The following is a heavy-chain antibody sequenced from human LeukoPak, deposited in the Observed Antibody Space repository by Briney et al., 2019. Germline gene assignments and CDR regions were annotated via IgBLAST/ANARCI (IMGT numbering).Heavy chain of an antibody. V-gene: IGHV4-4*07. D-gene: IGHD3-10*01. CDR3: VREIPHYGIDY. CDR1: GGSISGYL. CDR2: AFDNGST. Sequence: SETLSLTCTVSGGSISGYLWSWIRQPAGKGLEWVGRAFDNGSTSYNPSLESRVTMSVDTPKNQFSLRLSSVTAADTAVYFCVREIPHYGIDYWGQGTLVTVSS. J-gene: IGHJ4*02.